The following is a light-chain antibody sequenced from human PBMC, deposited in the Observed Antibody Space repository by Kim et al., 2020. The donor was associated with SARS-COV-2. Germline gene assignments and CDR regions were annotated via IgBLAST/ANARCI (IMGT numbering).Light chain of an antibody. CDR3: QQYNNWWT. V-gene: IGKV3-15*01. Sequence: SGSPGERATRSCRASQSVSSNLAWYQQKPGQAPRLLIYGASTRATGIPARFSGSGSGTEFTLTISSLQSEDFAVYYCQQYNNWWTFGQGTKVDIK. CDR1: QSVSSN. CDR2: GAS. J-gene: IGKJ1*01.